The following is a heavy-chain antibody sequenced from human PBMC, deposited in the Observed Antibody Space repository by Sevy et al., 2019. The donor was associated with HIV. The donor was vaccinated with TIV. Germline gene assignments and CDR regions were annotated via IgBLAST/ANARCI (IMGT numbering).Heavy chain of an antibody. J-gene: IGHJ3*02. V-gene: IGHV1-69*13. CDR1: GDTFSTYG. CDR2: IIPIFGTP. CDR3: AGEGGVATTGDHDAFDI. Sequence: ASVKVSCKASGDTFSTYGLSWVRQAPGQGLEWMGGIIPIFGTPNYAQKFQGRVTITADESASTAYMELSSLRSEDTALDYWAGEGGVATTGDHDAFDIWGHGTLVTVSS. D-gene: IGHD7-27*01.